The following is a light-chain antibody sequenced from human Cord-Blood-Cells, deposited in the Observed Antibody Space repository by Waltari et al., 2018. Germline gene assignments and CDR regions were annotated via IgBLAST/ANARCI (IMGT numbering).Light chain of an antibody. CDR1: QSVSSSD. V-gene: IGKV3-20*01. CDR3: QQYGSSPWT. Sequence: IVLTQSPGTLSLSPGERATLSCRASQSVSSSDLAWYQQKPGQAPRLLIYGASSRATCIPDRFSGSGSGTDFTLTISRLEPEDCAVYYCQQYGSSPWTFGQGTKVEIK. CDR2: GAS. J-gene: IGKJ1*01.